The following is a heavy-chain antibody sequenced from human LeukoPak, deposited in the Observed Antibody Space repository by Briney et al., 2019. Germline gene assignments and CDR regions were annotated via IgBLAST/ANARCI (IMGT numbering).Heavy chain of an antibody. CDR3: ARQMATILNGILDY. CDR2: ISSSSIYI. Sequence: PGGSLRLSSAASGFTFSSYSMNWVCLAPGEGLEWVSSISSSSIYIYYADSVKGRFTISRDNSKNTLYLQMNSLKTEDTALYYCARQMATILNGILDYWGQGTLVTVSS. CDR1: GFTFSSYS. D-gene: IGHD5-24*01. V-gene: IGHV3-21*01. J-gene: IGHJ4*02.